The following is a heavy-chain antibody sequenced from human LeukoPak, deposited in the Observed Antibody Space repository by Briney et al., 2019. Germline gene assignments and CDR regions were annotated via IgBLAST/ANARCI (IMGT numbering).Heavy chain of an antibody. D-gene: IGHD5-18*01. Sequence: PSASVKVSCKASGYTFTDYYIHWVRQAPGQGLEWMGWVNPNSGVTMYAQRFQDRVTMTHDPSTNTAYIDLSSLESDETARYYCARDRSTLGYRQFDYWGQGTLVTVSS. CDR2: VNPNSGVT. CDR1: GYTFTDYY. V-gene: IGHV1-2*02. J-gene: IGHJ4*02. CDR3: ARDRSTLGYRQFDY.